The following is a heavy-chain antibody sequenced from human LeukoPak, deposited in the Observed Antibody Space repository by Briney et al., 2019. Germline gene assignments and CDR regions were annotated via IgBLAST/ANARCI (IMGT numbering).Heavy chain of an antibody. D-gene: IGHD3-22*01. CDR2: LSGSGTST. V-gene: IGHV3-23*01. Sequence: PGGSLRLSCAASGFTFRSFAMSWVRQAPGQGLEWGLALSGSGTSTYYADSVKGRFTSSRDNSKNTLYLQMNSLRAEDTAVYYCEGTYYYDSSDDYWGQGTLVTVSS. CDR1: GFTFRSFA. CDR3: EGTYYYDSSDDY. J-gene: IGHJ4*02.